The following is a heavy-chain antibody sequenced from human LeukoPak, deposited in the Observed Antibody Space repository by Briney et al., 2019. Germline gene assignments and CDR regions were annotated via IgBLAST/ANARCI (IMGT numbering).Heavy chain of an antibody. CDR3: ARTAGRTFDY. CDR2: INPSGGST. D-gene: IGHD6-6*01. CDR1: GYTFTSYF. V-gene: IGHV1-46*01. Sequence: ASVKVSCKASGYTFTSYFMHWVRQAPGQGLEWMGIINPSGGSTSYAQKFQGGVAMTRDTSTSTVYMELSSLRSEDTAVYYCARTAGRTFDYWGQGTLVTVSS. J-gene: IGHJ4*02.